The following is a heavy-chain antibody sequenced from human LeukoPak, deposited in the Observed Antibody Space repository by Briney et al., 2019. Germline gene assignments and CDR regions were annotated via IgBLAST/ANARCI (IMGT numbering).Heavy chain of an antibody. CDR2: IYYSGST. Sequence: PSETLSLTCTVSGGSISSGGYYWSWIRQHPGKGLEWIGYIYYSGSTYYNPSLMSRVTISVDTSKNQFSLKLSSVTAADTAVYYCASRRGGYYYFGMDVWGKGTTVTVSS. J-gene: IGHJ6*04. CDR3: ASRRGGYYYFGMDV. D-gene: IGHD3-10*01. CDR1: GGSISSGGYY. V-gene: IGHV4-31*03.